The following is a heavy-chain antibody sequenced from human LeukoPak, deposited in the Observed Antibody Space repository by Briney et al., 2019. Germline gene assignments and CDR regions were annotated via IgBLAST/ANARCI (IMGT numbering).Heavy chain of an antibody. D-gene: IGHD4-17*01. Sequence: GGSLRLSCAASGFSFDDYAMHWVRQAPGKGLEWVSAISWNSGSIGYADSVKGRFTISRANAKNSLYLQMNSLRAEDMALYYCAKDSSATVTNAGFDAFDIWGQGTMVTVSS. V-gene: IGHV3-9*03. CDR2: ISWNSGSI. J-gene: IGHJ3*02. CDR3: AKDSSATVTNAGFDAFDI. CDR1: GFSFDDYA.